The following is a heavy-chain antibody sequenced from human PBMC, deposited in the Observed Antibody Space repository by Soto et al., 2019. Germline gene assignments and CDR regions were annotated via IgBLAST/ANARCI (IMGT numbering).Heavy chain of an antibody. Sequence: QVQLVQSGAEVKKPGASVKVSCKASGYTLNTYGITWVRQAPGQGLEWMGWISANNDHTNYPQKLQGRVTTTTDTATSTPWMVLRSLTYAATAVSYSARGPYCGYWGQGTL. V-gene: IGHV1-18*01. CDR3: ARGPYCGY. CDR2: ISANNDHT. J-gene: IGHJ4*02. CDR1: GYTLNTYG.